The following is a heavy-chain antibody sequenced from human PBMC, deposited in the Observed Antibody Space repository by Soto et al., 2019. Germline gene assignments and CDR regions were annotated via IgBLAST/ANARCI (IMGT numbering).Heavy chain of an antibody. CDR3: ARRPRYCSSTSCYEGGGYYYYYYMDV. V-gene: IGHV3-74*01. CDR2: INSDGSST. CDR1: GFTFSSYW. J-gene: IGHJ6*03. D-gene: IGHD2-2*01. Sequence: GGSLRLSCAASGFTFSSYWMHWVRQAPGKGLVWVSRINSDGSSTSYADPVKGRFTISRDKAKNTLYLQMNSLRAEDTAVYYCARRPRYCSSTSCYEGGGYYYYYYMDVWGKGTTVTVSS.